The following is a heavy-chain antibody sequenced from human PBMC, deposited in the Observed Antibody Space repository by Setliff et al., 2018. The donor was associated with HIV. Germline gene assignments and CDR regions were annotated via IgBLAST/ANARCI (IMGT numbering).Heavy chain of an antibody. D-gene: IGHD2-15*01. CDR3: AGPRWPFDY. J-gene: IGHJ4*02. CDR1: GYSISSGYY. CDR2: IYYSGST. V-gene: IGHV4-38-2*01. Sequence: TSETLSLTCAVSGYSISSGYYWSWIRQPPGKGLEWIGSIYYSGSTYYNPSLKSRVTISVDTSKNQFSLKLSSVTAADTAVYYCAGPRWPFDYWGQGTLVTVS.